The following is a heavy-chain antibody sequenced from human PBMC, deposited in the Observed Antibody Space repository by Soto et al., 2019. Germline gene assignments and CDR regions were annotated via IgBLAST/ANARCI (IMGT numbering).Heavy chain of an antibody. V-gene: IGHV1-69*13. J-gene: IGHJ6*02. CDR2: IIPIFGTA. CDR3: ARSSGGFPPRTGYYYGMDV. CDR1: GGTFSSYA. Sequence: SVKVSCKASGGTFSSYAISWVRQAPGQGLEWMGGIIPIFGTANYAQKFQGRVTITADESTSTAYMELSSLRSEDTAVYYCARSSGGFPPRTGYYYGMDVWGQGTTVTVSS. D-gene: IGHD3-10*01.